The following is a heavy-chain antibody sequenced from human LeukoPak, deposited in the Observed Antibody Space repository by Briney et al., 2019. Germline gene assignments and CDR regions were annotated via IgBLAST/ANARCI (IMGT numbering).Heavy chain of an antibody. J-gene: IGHJ4*02. CDR3: ARGPPRSYNFDY. CDR2: IIPIVGTA. Sequence: GASVKVSCKASGGTFSSYAISWVRQAPGQGLEWMGGIIPIVGTANYAQKFQGRVTITADESTSTAYMELSSLRSEDTAVYYCARGPPRSYNFDYWGQGTLVTVSS. D-gene: IGHD5-24*01. V-gene: IGHV1-69*13. CDR1: GGTFSSYA.